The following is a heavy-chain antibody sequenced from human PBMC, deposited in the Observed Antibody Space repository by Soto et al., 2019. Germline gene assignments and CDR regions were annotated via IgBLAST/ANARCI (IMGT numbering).Heavy chain of an antibody. CDR3: ARVRGPTLVTWYFDC. J-gene: IGHJ4*02. CDR2: IWYDGTQK. V-gene: IGHV3-33*01. D-gene: IGHD3-10*01. CDR1: GFTFNTYS. Sequence: PGGSLRLSCEASGFTFNTYSMHWVRQPPGKGLEWLAAIWYDGTQKYYADSVKGRFIISRDNSKKTLYLELNSLRAEDTAVYYCARVRGPTLVTWYFDCWGQGTLVTVSS.